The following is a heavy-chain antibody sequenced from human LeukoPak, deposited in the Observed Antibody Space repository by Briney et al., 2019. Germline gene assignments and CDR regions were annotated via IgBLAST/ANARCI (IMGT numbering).Heavy chain of an antibody. CDR1: GYTFTSYG. CDR3: ARDWVRYASGSYYFDY. V-gene: IGHV1-18*01. J-gene: IGHJ4*02. Sequence: ASVKVSCKASGYTFTSYGINWVRQAPGQGLEWVGWISAYSGNTDYTQKLQGRVTMTTDTSTNTAYLELRSLRSDDSAVYFCARDWVRYASGSYYFDYWGQGTLVTVSS. D-gene: IGHD3-10*01. CDR2: ISAYSGNT.